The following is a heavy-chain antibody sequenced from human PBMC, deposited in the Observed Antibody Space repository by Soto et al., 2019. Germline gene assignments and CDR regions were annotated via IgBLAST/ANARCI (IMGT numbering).Heavy chain of an antibody. CDR3: ARGRYGDY. Sequence: QVHLVQSGAEVKKPGASVKVSCKGSGYDFTTYGITWVRQAPGQGLEWMAWISAHQGNTDYAQKLQGRVTVTRDTATSKAYMELRSLRSDDTAMYYCARGRYGDYWGQGALVTVSS. D-gene: IGHD1-1*01. J-gene: IGHJ4*02. V-gene: IGHV1-18*01. CDR2: ISAHQGNT. CDR1: GYDFTTYG.